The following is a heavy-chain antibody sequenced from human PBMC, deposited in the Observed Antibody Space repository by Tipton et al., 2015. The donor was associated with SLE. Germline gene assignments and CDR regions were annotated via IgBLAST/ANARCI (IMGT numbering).Heavy chain of an antibody. Sequence: TLSLTCTVSGGSISSSSYYWVWVRQPPGKGRDWIGSIYYSGSSYYNPSLKSRVTISVDTSKNQFSQKLSSVTAADAAVYYCVGYSSGWYGMDVWGQGTTVTVSS. CDR3: VGYSSGWYGMDV. J-gene: IGHJ6*02. CDR2: IYYSGSS. D-gene: IGHD6-19*01. V-gene: IGHV4-39*01. CDR1: GGSISSSSYY.